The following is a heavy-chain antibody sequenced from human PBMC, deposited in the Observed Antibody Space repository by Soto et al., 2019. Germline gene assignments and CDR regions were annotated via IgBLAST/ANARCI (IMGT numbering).Heavy chain of an antibody. Sequence: SETLSLTCTVSGGSISSYYWSWIRQPPGKGLEWIGYIYYSGSTNYNPSLKSRVTISVDTSKNQFSLKLSSVTAADTAVYYCARTPTDGGNFPVSFDYWGQGTLVTVSS. CDR2: IYYSGST. V-gene: IGHV4-59*01. CDR1: GGSISSYY. J-gene: IGHJ4*02. CDR3: ARTPTDGGNFPVSFDY. D-gene: IGHD2-21*02.